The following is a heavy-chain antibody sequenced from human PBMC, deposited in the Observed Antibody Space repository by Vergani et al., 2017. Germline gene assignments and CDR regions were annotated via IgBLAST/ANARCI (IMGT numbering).Heavy chain of an antibody. Sequence: QVQLVQSGAEVKKPGASVKVSCKASGYTFTSYGISWVRQAPGQGLEWMGWISAYNGNTNSAQKLQGRVTMTTDTSTSTAYVELRSLRSDDTAVYYCARANSYSGSYGVGDYWGQGTLVTVSS. CDR2: ISAYNGNT. V-gene: IGHV1-18*01. D-gene: IGHD1-26*01. CDR3: ARANSYSGSYGVGDY. CDR1: GYTFTSYG. J-gene: IGHJ4*02.